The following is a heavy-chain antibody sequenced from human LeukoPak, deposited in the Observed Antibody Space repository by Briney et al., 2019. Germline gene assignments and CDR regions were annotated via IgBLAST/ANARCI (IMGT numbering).Heavy chain of an antibody. J-gene: IGHJ4*02. Sequence: GGSLRLSCAASGFTFSSYAMHWVRQAPGKGVEWVAVISYDGSNKYYADSVKGRFTISRDNSKNTLYLQMSSLRAEDTAVYYCAKRGAEVGTTVAPGDYWGQGTLLTVSS. D-gene: IGHD1-26*01. CDR2: ISYDGSNK. CDR1: GFTFSSYA. CDR3: AKRGAEVGTTVAPGDY. V-gene: IGHV3-30*04.